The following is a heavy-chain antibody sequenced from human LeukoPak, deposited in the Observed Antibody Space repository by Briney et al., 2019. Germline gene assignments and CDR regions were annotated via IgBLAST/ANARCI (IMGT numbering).Heavy chain of an antibody. V-gene: IGHV1-2*02. CDR1: GYTFTGYY. J-gene: IGHJ4*02. CDR3: AAGDVVVVAAAIDY. D-gene: IGHD2-15*01. CDR2: INPNSGGT. Sequence: ASVKVSXKASGYTFTGYYMHWVRQAPGQGLEWMGWINPNSGGTNYAQKFQGRVTMTRDTSISTAYMELSRLRSDDTAVYYCAAGDVVVVAAAIDYWGQGTLVTVSS.